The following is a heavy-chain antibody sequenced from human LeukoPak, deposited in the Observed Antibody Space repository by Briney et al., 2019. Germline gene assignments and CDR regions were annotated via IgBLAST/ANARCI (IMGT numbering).Heavy chain of an antibody. CDR1: GGSFSGYY. J-gene: IGHJ4*02. CDR2: INHSGST. Sequence: PSETLSLTCAVYGGSFSGYYWSWIRQPPGKGLEWIGEINHSGSTNYNPSLKSRVTISVDTSKNQFSLKLRSVTAADTAVYYCARGNYYGSGKFDYWGQGTLVTVSS. V-gene: IGHV4-34*01. D-gene: IGHD3-10*01. CDR3: ARGNYYGSGKFDY.